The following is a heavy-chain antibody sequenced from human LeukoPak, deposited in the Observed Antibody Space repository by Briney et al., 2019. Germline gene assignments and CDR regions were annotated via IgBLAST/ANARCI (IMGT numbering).Heavy chain of an antibody. CDR1: GGSISSYY. D-gene: IGHD1-20*01. CDR3: ARLNNWYFDY. Sequence: PSETLSLTCTVSGGSISSYYWSWIRQPPGKGLEWIGYIYYSGSTNYNPSLKSRVTISVDTSKNQFSLKLSSVTAADTAVYYRARLNNWYFDYWGQGTLVTVSS. V-gene: IGHV4-59*08. CDR2: IYYSGST. J-gene: IGHJ4*02.